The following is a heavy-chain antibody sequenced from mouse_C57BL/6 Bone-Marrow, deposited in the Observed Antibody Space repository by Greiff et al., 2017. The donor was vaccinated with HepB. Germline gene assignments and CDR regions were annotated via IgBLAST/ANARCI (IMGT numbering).Heavy chain of an antibody. Sequence: EVKLMESGGDLVKPGGSLKLSCAASGFTFSSYGMSWVRQTPDKRLEWVATISSGGSYTYYPDSVKGRFTISRDNAKNTLYLQMSSLKSEDTAMYYCARHTVRYYAMDYWGQGTSVTVSS. J-gene: IGHJ4*01. V-gene: IGHV5-6*01. CDR1: GFTFSSYG. CDR3: ARHTVRYYAMDY. CDR2: ISSGGSYT.